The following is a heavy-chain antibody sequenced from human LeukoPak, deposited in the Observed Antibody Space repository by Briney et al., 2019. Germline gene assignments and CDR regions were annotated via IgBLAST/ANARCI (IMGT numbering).Heavy chain of an antibody. CDR2: IYYSGST. CDR3: ARDYGDYGGWFDP. J-gene: IGHJ5*02. CDR1: GGSISSYY. Sequence: KPSETLSLTCTVSGGSISSYYWSWIRQPPGKGLGWIGYIYYSGSTNYNPSLKSRVTISIDKSKIQFSLKLTSVTAADTAVYYCARDYGDYGGWFDPWGQGTLVIVSS. V-gene: IGHV4-59*12. D-gene: IGHD4-17*01.